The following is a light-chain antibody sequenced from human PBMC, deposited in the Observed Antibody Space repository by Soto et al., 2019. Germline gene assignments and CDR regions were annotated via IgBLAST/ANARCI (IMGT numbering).Light chain of an antibody. Sequence: QSALTQPASVSGSPGQSITISCIGISTDVGTFEFVTWYQQHPGKAPKLIIYEGSKRPSEVSHRFSGSKSGNTASLTISGLQAEDEADYYCCSYANTLTFAFGGGTKMTVL. CDR3: CSYANTLTFA. CDR1: STDVGTFEF. V-gene: IGLV2-23*03. J-gene: IGLJ2*01. CDR2: EGS.